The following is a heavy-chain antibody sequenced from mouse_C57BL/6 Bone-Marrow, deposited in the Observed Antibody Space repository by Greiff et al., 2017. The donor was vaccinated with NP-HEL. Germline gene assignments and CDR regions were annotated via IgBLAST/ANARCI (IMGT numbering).Heavy chain of an antibody. CDR3: VRGGYDGYYVGYFDF. V-gene: IGHV10-3*01. J-gene: IGHJ1*03. CDR2: IRSKSSNYAT. Sequence: EVQLVESGGGLVQPKGSLKLSCAASGFTFNTYAMHWVRQAPGKGLEWVARIRSKSSNYATYYADSVKDRFTISRDDSQSMLYLQMNNLKTEDTDLYYCVRGGYDGYYVGYFDFWGTGTTVTVSS. D-gene: IGHD2-3*01. CDR1: GFTFNTYA.